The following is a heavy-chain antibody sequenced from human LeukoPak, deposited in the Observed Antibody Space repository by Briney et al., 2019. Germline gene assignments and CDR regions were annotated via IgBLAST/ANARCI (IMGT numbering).Heavy chain of an antibody. V-gene: IGHV3-23*01. Sequence: PGGSLRLSCAASGFTFSSYAMSWVRQAPGKGLEWVSAISGSGGSTYYADSVKGRFTISRDNSKNTLYLQMNSLRAEDTAVYYCASRTPYGGTPLSYFQHWGQGTLVTVSS. CDR1: GFTFSSYA. CDR2: ISGSGGST. CDR3: ASRTPYGGTPLSYFQH. D-gene: IGHD4-23*01. J-gene: IGHJ1*01.